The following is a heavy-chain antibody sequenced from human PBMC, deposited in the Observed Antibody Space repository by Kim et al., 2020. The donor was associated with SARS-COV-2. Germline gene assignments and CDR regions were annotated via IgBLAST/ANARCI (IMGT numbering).Heavy chain of an antibody. CDR1: GGTFSSYA. J-gene: IGHJ4*02. V-gene: IGHV1-69*13. Sequence: SVKVSCKASGGTFSSYAISWVRQAPGQGLEWMGGIIPIFGTANYAQKFQGRVTITADESTSTAYMELSSLRSEDTAVYYCARDLGPSYCSGGSCWGWFDYWGQGTLVTVSS. CDR3: ARDLGPSYCSGGSCWGWFDY. D-gene: IGHD2-15*01. CDR2: IIPIFGTA.